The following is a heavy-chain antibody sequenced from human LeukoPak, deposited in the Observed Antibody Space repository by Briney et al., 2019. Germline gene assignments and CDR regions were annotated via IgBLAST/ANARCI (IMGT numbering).Heavy chain of an antibody. CDR1: GFTLSTYA. Sequence: GGSLRLSCAASGFTLSTYAMSWVRQTPGKGLEWVAATSSSDAGTYHADSVRGRFTISRDNSKNTLYLQMNSLRAEDAAVYSCAKAPVTSCRGAYCYPFDSWGQGTLVTVSS. D-gene: IGHD2-21*01. CDR2: TSSSDAGT. CDR3: AKAPVTSCRGAYCYPFDS. J-gene: IGHJ4*02. V-gene: IGHV3-23*01.